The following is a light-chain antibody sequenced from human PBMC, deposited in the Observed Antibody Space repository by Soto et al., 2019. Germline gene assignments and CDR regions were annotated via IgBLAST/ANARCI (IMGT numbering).Light chain of an antibody. CDR1: QSVLYSSDNKNY. V-gene: IGKV4-1*01. Sequence: DIVMTQSPDSLAVSLGERATINCRSTQSVLYSSDNKNYLAWYQQKPGQPLKLLFYWASTRESGVPDRFSGSVSGTDFTLTISSLQAEDVAVYYCQEYYSTTWTFGQGTKVEIK. CDR2: WAS. J-gene: IGKJ1*01. CDR3: QEYYSTTWT.